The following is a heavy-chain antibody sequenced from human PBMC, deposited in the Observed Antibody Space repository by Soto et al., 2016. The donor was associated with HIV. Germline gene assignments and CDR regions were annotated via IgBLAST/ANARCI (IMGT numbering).Heavy chain of an antibody. J-gene: IGHJ4*02. CDR2: ISSDGNTT. V-gene: IGHV3-74*01. CDR1: GFTFSSYW. D-gene: IGHD2-2*01. CDR3: ASQLEAVPAAMGY. Sequence: EVQLVESGGGLVQPGGSLRLSCAASGFTFSSYWMHWVRQAPGKGLVWVSRISSDGNTTTYADSVKGRFTISRDNAKNTLYLQMSSLRAEDTAVHYCASQLEAVPAAMGYWGQGTLVTVSS.